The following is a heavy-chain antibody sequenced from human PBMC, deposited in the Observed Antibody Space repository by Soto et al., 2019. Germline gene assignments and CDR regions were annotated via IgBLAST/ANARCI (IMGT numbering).Heavy chain of an antibody. D-gene: IGHD3-10*01. J-gene: IGHJ4*02. CDR2: INHSGST. V-gene: IGHV4-34*01. CDR1: GGSFSGYY. CDR3: ARGWSYHYGSGSYKFDY. Sequence: SETLSLTCAVYGGSFSGYYWSWIRQPPGKGLEWIGEINHSGSTNYNPSLKSRVTISVDTSKNQFSLKLSSVTAADTALYYCARGWSYHYGSGSYKFDYWGQGTLVTVSS.